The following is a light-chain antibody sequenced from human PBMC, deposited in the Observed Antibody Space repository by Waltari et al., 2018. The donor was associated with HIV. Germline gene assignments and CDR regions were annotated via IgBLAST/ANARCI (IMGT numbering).Light chain of an antibody. Sequence: DIQMTQSPSSLSASVGDRVTITCRASQTIRSYLNWYQQKPGKAPKLLIYAASSLQSGVPSRFSGSGSGTDFTLTINSLQPEDFATYYCQQSHSALLTFGGGTKVEIK. CDR2: AAS. CDR3: QQSHSALLT. J-gene: IGKJ4*01. V-gene: IGKV1-39*01. CDR1: QTIRSY.